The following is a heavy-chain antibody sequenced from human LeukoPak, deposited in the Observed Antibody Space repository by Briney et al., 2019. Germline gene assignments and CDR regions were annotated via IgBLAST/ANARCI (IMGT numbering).Heavy chain of an antibody. J-gene: IGHJ3*02. CDR3: ASLVATIGSDAFDI. V-gene: IGHV3-74*01. CDR1: GFTFSSYW. CDR2: INSDGSST. D-gene: IGHD5-12*01. Sequence: GGSLRLSCAASGFTFSSYWMSWVRQAPGKGLVWVSRINSDGSSTGYADSVKGRFTISRDNAKDTLYLQMDSLRAEDTAVYYCASLVATIGSDAFDIWGQGTMVTVSS.